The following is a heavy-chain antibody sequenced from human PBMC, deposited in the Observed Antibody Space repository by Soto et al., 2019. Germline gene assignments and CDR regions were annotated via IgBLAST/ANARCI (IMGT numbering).Heavy chain of an antibody. CDR2: ISGSSGST. Sequence: GSLRLSCAASGFTFSSYAMSWVRQAPGKGLDWVSAISGSSGSTYYADSVKGRFTISRDNSKNTLYLQMNSLRAEDAAVYSCAKAGYCVSTSCYFPFDYWGQGTLVTVSS. J-gene: IGHJ4*02. CDR3: AKAGYCVSTSCYFPFDY. D-gene: IGHD2-2*01. CDR1: GFTFSSYA. V-gene: IGHV3-23*01.